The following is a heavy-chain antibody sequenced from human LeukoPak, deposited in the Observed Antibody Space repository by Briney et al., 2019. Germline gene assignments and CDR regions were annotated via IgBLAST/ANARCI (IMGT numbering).Heavy chain of an antibody. CDR2: SDPSDSYT. CDR1: GXSFTSYW. V-gene: IGHV5-10-1*01. CDR3: ARHSAGIVVAGK. D-gene: IGHD6-19*01. J-gene: IGHJ4*02. Sequence: GESLKISCKGSGXSFTSYWISWVRQMPGKGVEWMGRSDPSDSYTNYSPSFQGHVTISADKSISTVYLQWSSLKASDTAMYYCARHSAGIVVAGKWGQGTLVTVSS.